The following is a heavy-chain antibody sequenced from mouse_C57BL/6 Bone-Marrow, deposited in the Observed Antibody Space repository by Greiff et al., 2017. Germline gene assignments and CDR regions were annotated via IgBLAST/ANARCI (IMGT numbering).Heavy chain of an antibody. V-gene: IGHV1-54*01. CDR3: ARRGQLRLRGFAY. J-gene: IGHJ3*01. Sequence: VQLQQSGAELVRPGTSVKVSCKASGYAFTNYLIEWVKQRPGQGLEWIGVINPGGGGTNYNEKFKGKATLTADKSSSTAYMQLSSLTSEDSAVYVGARRGQLRLRGFAYWGQGTLVTVSA. CDR2: INPGGGGT. CDR1: GYAFTNYL. D-gene: IGHD3-2*02.